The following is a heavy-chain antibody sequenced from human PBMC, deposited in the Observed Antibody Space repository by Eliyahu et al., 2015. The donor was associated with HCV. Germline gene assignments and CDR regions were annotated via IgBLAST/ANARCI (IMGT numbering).Heavy chain of an antibody. Sequence: QVQLQESGPGLVKPSETLSLTCXVSGGSISSYYWSWXRQPPGKGLEWIGYIYYSGSTNYNPSLKSRVTISVDTSKNQFSLKLSSVTAADTAVYYCARVASSGYYYGGGAFDIWGQGTMVTVSS. D-gene: IGHD3-22*01. CDR3: ARVASSGYYYGGGAFDI. CDR1: GGSISSYY. V-gene: IGHV4-59*01. J-gene: IGHJ3*02. CDR2: IYYSGST.